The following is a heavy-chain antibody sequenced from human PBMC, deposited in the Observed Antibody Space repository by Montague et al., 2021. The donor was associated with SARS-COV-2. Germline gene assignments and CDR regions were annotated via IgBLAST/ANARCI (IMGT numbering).Heavy chain of an antibody. CDR2: IFHSGIT. Sequence: SETLSLTCAVSGGSINTNNWWTWVRQPPGEGLEWIGQIFHSGITNYNPSLESRVTISVDKSKNQFSLRLSSATAADTAVYYCARGRLAGDSSSWYYFDYWGQGTLVAVSS. D-gene: IGHD6-13*01. CDR3: ARGRLAGDSSSWYYFDY. J-gene: IGHJ4*02. CDR1: GGSINTNNW. V-gene: IGHV4-4*02.